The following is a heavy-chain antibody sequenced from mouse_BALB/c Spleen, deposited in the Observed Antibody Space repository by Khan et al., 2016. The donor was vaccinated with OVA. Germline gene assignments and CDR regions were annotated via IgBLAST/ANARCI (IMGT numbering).Heavy chain of an antibody. J-gene: IGHJ4*01. Sequence: EVQLQQPGPELVKPGASVKISCKTSGYTFTEYTLHWVKQSHGKSLEWIGVINPKNGITSYNQKFKGKAILTVDKSSSTAYMEFRSLTSEDSAVYYCARDAGRYWGQGTSVTVSS. V-gene: IGHV1-18*01. CDR3: ARDAGRY. D-gene: IGHD3-3*01. CDR2: INPKNGIT. CDR1: GYTFTEYT.